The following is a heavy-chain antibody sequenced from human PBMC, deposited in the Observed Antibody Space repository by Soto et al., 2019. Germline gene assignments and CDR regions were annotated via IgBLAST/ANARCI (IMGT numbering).Heavy chain of an antibody. CDR3: ASEYYDSSGYYYYYYGMDV. Sequence: QVQLVQSGAEVKKPGSSEKVSCKASGGTFSSYAISWVRQAPGQGLEWMGGIIPIFGTANYAQKFQGRVTITADESTITAHMELSSLRSEDTAVYYCASEYYDSSGYYYYYYGMDVWGQGTTVTVSS. D-gene: IGHD3-22*01. CDR1: GGTFSSYA. V-gene: IGHV1-69*01. CDR2: IIPIFGTA. J-gene: IGHJ6*02.